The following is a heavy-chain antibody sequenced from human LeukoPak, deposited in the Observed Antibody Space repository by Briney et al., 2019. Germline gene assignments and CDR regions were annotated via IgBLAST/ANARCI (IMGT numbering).Heavy chain of an antibody. Sequence: ASVKVSRMASGYTFTDFSDYYIHSVRQAPGQGLERMGWIIPNSGAKYYAHKFQGRVTITSDTTINTAYMELSKLTSDDTVVDFCVRVSTGWYFDYWGQGTLVSVSS. D-gene: IGHD6-19*01. CDR3: VRVSTGWYFDY. J-gene: IGHJ4*02. CDR1: GYTFTDFSDYY. V-gene: IGHV1-2*01. CDR2: IIPNSGAK.